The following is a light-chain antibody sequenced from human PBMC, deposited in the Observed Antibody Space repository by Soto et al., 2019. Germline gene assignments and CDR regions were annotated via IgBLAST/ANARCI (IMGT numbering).Light chain of an antibody. CDR1: TGAVTSRHY. CDR3: LLSYRDFWV. Sequence: QTVVTQEPSLTVSPGGTVTLTCGSSTGAVTSRHYPYWFQQKPGQAPRTLIYDTISKHSWTPARFSASLLGAKAALTLSGAQPEDEAEYYCLLSYRDFWVFGGGTKLTVL. CDR2: DTI. V-gene: IGLV7-46*01. J-gene: IGLJ3*02.